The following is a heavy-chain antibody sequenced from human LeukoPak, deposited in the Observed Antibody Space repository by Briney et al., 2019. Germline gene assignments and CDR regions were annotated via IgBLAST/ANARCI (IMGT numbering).Heavy chain of an antibody. V-gene: IGHV3-21*01. Sequence: PGGSLRLSCAASGFTFKNFAMAWVRQAPGKRLEWVASITDTGDATGYPESVRGRFTISRDNAKNSLYLQMNSLRAEDTAVYYCARARIAARRDPNWFDPWGQGTLVTVSS. CDR3: ARARIAARRDPNWFDP. J-gene: IGHJ5*02. CDR2: ITDTGDAT. CDR1: GFTFKNFA. D-gene: IGHD6-6*01.